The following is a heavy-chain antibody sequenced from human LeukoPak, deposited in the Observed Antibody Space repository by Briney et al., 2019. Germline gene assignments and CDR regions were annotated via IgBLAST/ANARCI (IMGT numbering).Heavy chain of an antibody. CDR2: ISSSSSTI. Sequence: PGGSLRLSCAASGFTISDYWMSWVRQAPGKGLEWVSYISSSSSTIYYADSVKGRFTISRDNAKNSLSLQMNSLRAEDTAVYYCARDTGYSSGDWGQGTLVTVSS. J-gene: IGHJ4*02. V-gene: IGHV3-11*04. D-gene: IGHD6-19*01. CDR3: ARDTGYSSGD. CDR1: GFTISDYW.